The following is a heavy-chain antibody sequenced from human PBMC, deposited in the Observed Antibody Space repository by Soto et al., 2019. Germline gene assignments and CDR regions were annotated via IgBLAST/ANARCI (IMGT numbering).Heavy chain of an antibody. D-gene: IGHD4-4*01. CDR1: GFTFDDYT. CDR3: AKGKDDYNSENPMDV. Sequence: GGSLRLSCAASGFTFDDYTMHWVRQAPWKGLEWVSLISWDGGSTYYADSVKGRFTISRDNSKNSLYLQMNSLRTEDTALYYCAKGKDDYNSENPMDVWGQGTTVTVSS. J-gene: IGHJ6*02. CDR2: ISWDGGST. V-gene: IGHV3-43*01.